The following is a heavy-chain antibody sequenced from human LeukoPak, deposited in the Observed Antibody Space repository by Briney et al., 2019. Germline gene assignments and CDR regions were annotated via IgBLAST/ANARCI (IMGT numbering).Heavy chain of an antibody. Sequence: ASVKVSCKASGYTFTGYYMHWVRQAPGQGLEWMGWINPNSGGTNYAQKFQGRVTMTRDTSISTVYMELSRLRSDDTAVYYCARVRSDCSSTSCYVDYFDYWGQGTLVTVSS. CDR2: INPNSGGT. CDR3: ARVRSDCSSTSCYVDYFDY. V-gene: IGHV1-2*02. CDR1: GYTFTGYY. J-gene: IGHJ4*02. D-gene: IGHD2-2*01.